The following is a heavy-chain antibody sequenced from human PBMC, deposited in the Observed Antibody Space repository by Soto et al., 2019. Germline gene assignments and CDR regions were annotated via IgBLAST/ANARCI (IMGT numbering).Heavy chain of an antibody. J-gene: IGHJ6*03. CDR2: IRSKANSYAT. CDR3: HHPWVGYGDYEGDYYYYYYMDV. Sequence: PGGSLRLSCAASGFTFSGSAMHWVRQASGKGLEWVGHIRSKANSYATAYAASVKGRFTISRDDSKNTAYLQMNSLKTEDTAVYYCHHPWVGYGDYEGDYYYYYYMDVWGKGTTVTVSS. D-gene: IGHD4-17*01. CDR1: GFTFSGSA. V-gene: IGHV3-73*01.